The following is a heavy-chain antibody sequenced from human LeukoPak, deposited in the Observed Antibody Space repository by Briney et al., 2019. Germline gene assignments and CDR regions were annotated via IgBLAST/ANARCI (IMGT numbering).Heavy chain of an antibody. CDR1: GFTFSSYG. CDR3: AKPTAGL. V-gene: IGHV3-30*18. J-gene: IGHJ4*02. Sequence: GGSLRLSCAASGFTFSSYGMHWVRQAPGKGLEWVAVISYDGSNKYYADSVKGRFTISRDNSKNTLYLPMNSLRAEDTAVYYCAKPTAGLWGQGTLVTVSS. CDR2: ISYDGSNK.